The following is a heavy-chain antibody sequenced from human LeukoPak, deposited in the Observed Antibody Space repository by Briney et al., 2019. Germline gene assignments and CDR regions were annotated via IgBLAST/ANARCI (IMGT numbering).Heavy chain of an antibody. D-gene: IGHD5-24*01. Sequence: SETLSLTCTVSGGSISSSSYYWGWIRQPPGKGLEWIGSIYYSTSTYYNPSLKIRVTISVDTSKSQFSLKLSSVTAADTAVYYCARVRSGWLQQRPFDYWGQGTLVTVSS. CDR1: GGSISSSSYY. CDR2: IYYSTST. J-gene: IGHJ4*02. V-gene: IGHV4-39*07. CDR3: ARVRSGWLQQRPFDY.